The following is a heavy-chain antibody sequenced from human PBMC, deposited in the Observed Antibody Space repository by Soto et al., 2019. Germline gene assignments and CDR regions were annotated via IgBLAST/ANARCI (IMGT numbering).Heavy chain of an antibody. CDR2: IYYSGST. CDR1: GGSISSGDYY. D-gene: IGHD3-16*02. V-gene: IGHV4-30-4*01. Sequence: LSLTCTVSGGSISSGDYYWSWIRQPPGKGLEWIGYIYYSGSTYYNPSLKSRVTISVDTSKNQFSLKLSSVTAADTAVYYCARDLYLRYWFDPWGQGTLVTVSS. CDR3: ARDLYLRYWFDP. J-gene: IGHJ5*02.